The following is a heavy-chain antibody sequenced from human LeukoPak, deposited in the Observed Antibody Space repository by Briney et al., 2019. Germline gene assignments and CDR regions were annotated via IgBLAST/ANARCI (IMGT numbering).Heavy chain of an antibody. D-gene: IGHD4-17*01. CDR1: GGSISSGGYS. CDR3: ASSKDYGDSPFDY. J-gene: IGHJ4*02. CDR2: IYHSGST. V-gene: IGHV4-30-2*01. Sequence: SETLSLTCAVSGGSISSGGYSWSWIRQPPGTGLEWIGYIYHSGSTYYNPSLKSRVTISVDRSKNQFSLKLSSVTAADTAVYYCASSKDYGDSPFDYWGQGTLVTVSS.